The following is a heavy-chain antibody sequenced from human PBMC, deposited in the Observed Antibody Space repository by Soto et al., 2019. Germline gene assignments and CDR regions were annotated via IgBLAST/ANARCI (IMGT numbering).Heavy chain of an antibody. CDR2: INHSGST. J-gene: IGHJ4*02. Sequence: SKTLSLTCAAYGGSFSGYYWSWIRQPPGKGLEWIGEINHSGSTNYNPSLKSRVTISVDTSKNQFSLSLTSVTAADTAVYYCACSPSYGDYANLDFSGQGSLVT. V-gene: IGHV4-34*01. CDR3: ACSPSYGDYANLDF. D-gene: IGHD4-17*01. CDR1: GGSFSGYY.